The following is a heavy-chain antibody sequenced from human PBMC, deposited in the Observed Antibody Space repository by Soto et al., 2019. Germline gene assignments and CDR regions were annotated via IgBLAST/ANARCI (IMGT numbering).Heavy chain of an antibody. CDR3: ARSADIVVVPAAIPLLSYYGMDV. V-gene: IGHV5-51*01. D-gene: IGHD2-2*01. CDR1: GYSFTSYW. J-gene: IGHJ6*02. Sequence: PGESLKISCNGSGYSFTSYWICWVRQMPWKGLEWMGIIYPGDSDTRYSPSFQGQVTISADKSISTAYLQWSSLKASDTAMYYCARSADIVVVPAAIPLLSYYGMDVWGQGTTVTVSS. CDR2: IYPGDSDT.